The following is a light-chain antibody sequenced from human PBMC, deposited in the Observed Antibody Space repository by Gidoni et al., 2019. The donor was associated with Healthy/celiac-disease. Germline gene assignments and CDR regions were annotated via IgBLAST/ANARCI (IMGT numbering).Light chain of an antibody. CDR3: QEYGSPLT. J-gene: IGKJ4*01. V-gene: IGKV3-20*01. CDR1: HSVSSSY. Sequence: EIVLTQAPGTLSLSPGERATLSCRASHSVSSSYLAWYQQKPGQAPRLLIYGASSRATGIPDSFSGSGYGTEFTRTISRLEPEDFAGYYCQEYGSPLTFGGGTKVESK. CDR2: GAS.